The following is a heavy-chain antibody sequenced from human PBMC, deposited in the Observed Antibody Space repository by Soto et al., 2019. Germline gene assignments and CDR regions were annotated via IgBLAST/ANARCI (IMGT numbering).Heavy chain of an antibody. CDR3: ARGATHMITGLDSFDI. CDR2: IKADGTDK. Sequence: PGGSRRLSCAASGFTFSRYVMNWVRQAPGKGVEWVANIKADGTDKNYVDSVKGRFTISRDNASNSIYLQMDSLRAEDTAVYFCARGATHMITGLDSFDIWGQGTMVTVSS. V-gene: IGHV3-7*01. CDR1: GFTFSRYV. D-gene: IGHD3-16*01. J-gene: IGHJ3*02.